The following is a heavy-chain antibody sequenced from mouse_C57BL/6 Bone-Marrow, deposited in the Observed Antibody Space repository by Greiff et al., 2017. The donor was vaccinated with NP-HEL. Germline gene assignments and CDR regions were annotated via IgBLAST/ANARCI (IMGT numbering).Heavy chain of an antibody. V-gene: IGHV5-6*01. CDR3: ARPGSSYVWFAY. Sequence: EVNLVESGGDLVKPGGSLKLSCAASGFTFSSYGMSWVRQTPDKRLEWVATISSGGSYTYYPDSVKGRFTISRDNAKNTLYLQMSSLKSEDTAIYYCARPGSSYVWFAYWGQGTLVTVSA. D-gene: IGHD1-1*01. J-gene: IGHJ3*01. CDR1: GFTFSSYG. CDR2: ISSGGSYT.